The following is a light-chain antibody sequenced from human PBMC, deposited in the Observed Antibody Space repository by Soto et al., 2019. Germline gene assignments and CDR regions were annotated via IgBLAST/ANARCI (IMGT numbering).Light chain of an antibody. V-gene: IGKV3-15*01. CDR2: DAS. Sequence: EMVMTQSPATLSVSPGERATLSCRASQNVRTNLAWYQQKPGLAPRLLIYDASTRATGVPARFGGSGSGTDFTLTISNLQSEDFAVYYCQQYDYWWTFGQGTKVEIK. CDR3: QQYDYWWT. J-gene: IGKJ1*01. CDR1: QNVRTN.